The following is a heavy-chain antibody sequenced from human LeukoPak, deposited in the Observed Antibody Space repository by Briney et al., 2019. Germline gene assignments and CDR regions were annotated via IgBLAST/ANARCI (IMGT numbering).Heavy chain of an antibody. Sequence: SQTLSLTCTVSGGSISSGDYYWSWIRQPPGKGLEWIGYIYYSGSTYYNPSLKSRVTISVDTSKNQFSLKLSSVTAADTAVYYCARAGSDIVVAPNRFDPWGQGTLVTVSS. CDR3: ARAGSDIVVAPNRFDP. J-gene: IGHJ5*02. CDR1: GGSISSGDYY. CDR2: IYYSGST. D-gene: IGHD2-2*01. V-gene: IGHV4-30-4*08.